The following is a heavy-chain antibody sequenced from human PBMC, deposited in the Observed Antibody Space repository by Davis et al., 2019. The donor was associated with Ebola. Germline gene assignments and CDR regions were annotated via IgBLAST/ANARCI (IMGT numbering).Heavy chain of an antibody. V-gene: IGHV1-2*04. Sequence: AASVKVSCKASGYTFTGYYMHWVRQAPGQGLEWMGWINPNSGGTNYAQKFQGWVTMTRDTSISTAYMELSSLRSEDTAVYYCARWRAILGLYYFDYWGQGTLVTVSS. CDR2: INPNSGGT. CDR3: ARWRAILGLYYFDY. CDR1: GYTFTGYY. D-gene: IGHD2/OR15-2a*01. J-gene: IGHJ4*02.